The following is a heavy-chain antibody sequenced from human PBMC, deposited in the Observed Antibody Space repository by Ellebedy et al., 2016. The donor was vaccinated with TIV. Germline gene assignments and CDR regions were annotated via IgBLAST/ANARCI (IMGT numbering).Heavy chain of an antibody. Sequence: GESLKISCAASGFTFSSYGMHWVRQAPGKGLEWVAVIWYDGSNKYYADSVKGRFTISRDNSKNTLYLQMNSLRAEDTAVYYCARDRGRVATISNWFDPWGQGTLVTVSS. D-gene: IGHD5-12*01. CDR1: GFTFSSYG. V-gene: IGHV3-33*08. CDR3: ARDRGRVATISNWFDP. CDR2: IWYDGSNK. J-gene: IGHJ5*02.